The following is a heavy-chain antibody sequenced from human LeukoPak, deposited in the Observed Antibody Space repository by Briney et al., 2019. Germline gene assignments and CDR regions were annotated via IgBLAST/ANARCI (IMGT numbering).Heavy chain of an antibody. CDR2: ISGSGGST. CDR3: ARGVAATGAFDY. V-gene: IGHV3-23*01. Sequence: GGPLRLSCAASGFPFSSYDMSWVRQAPGKGLEWVWAISGSGGSTYYADAVKGRFTIYRDNAKHTLYLHMNRLRAEGTAVYYCARGVAATGAFDYRGEAAMVSDSS. J-gene: IGHJ4*02. CDR1: GFPFSSYD. D-gene: IGHD2-15*01.